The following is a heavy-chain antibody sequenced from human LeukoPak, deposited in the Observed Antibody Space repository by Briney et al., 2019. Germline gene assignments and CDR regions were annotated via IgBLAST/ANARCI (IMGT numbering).Heavy chain of an antibody. CDR3: ARDGWFGDYNWFDP. V-gene: IGHV3-48*01. Sequence: GESLRLSCAASGFTFSSYSMNWVRQAPGKGLEWVSYISSASNTIYYADSVKGRFTISRDNAKDSLNLQMNSLRVDDTAMYYCARDGWFGDYNWFDPWGQGTLVTVSS. CDR2: ISSASNTI. D-gene: IGHD3-10*01. CDR1: GFTFSSYS. J-gene: IGHJ5*02.